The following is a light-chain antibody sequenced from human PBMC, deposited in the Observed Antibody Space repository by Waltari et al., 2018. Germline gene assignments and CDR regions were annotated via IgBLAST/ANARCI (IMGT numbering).Light chain of an antibody. Sequence: IVLTQSPAILSLSPGERATLSCRASQRVSNSLVWYQQKPGQAPRLLIYDGFNRASGIPARFSGRGSGTDFTLSISSLEPEDSAVYCCQQRSNWPLTFGGGTRVEIK. V-gene: IGKV3-11*01. CDR2: DGF. CDR1: QRVSNS. J-gene: IGKJ4*01. CDR3: QQRSNWPLT.